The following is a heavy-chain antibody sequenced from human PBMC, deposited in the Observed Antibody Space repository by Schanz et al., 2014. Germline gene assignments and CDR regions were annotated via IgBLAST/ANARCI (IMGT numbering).Heavy chain of an antibody. J-gene: IGHJ4*02. V-gene: IGHV3-53*01. CDR3: AKRFHCSGSHPFDY. Sequence: EVQLVESGGGLIQPGGSLRLSCAVSGFTVSTNYMSWVRQAPGKGLEWVSSLYIGGGSTRYADSVKGRFIISRDSSKNTLFLQMNSLRDDDTAVYYCAKRFHCSGSHPFDYWGQGTLVTVSS. CDR1: GFTVSTNY. D-gene: IGHD3-10*02. CDR2: LYIGGGST.